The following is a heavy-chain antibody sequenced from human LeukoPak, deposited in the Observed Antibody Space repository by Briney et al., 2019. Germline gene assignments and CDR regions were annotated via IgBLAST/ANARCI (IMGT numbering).Heavy chain of an antibody. CDR3: ARGRYSSGWYYSLDY. Sequence: SETLSLTCAVYGGSFSGYYWSWIRQPPGKGLEWIGEINHSGSTNYNPSLKSRVTISVDTSKNQFSLKLSSVTAADTAVYYCARGRYSSGWYYSLDYWGQGTLVTVSS. CDR2: INHSGST. CDR1: GGSFSGYY. V-gene: IGHV4-34*01. D-gene: IGHD6-19*01. J-gene: IGHJ4*02.